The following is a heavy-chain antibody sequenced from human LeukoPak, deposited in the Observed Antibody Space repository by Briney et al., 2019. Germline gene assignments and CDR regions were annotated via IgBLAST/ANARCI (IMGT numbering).Heavy chain of an antibody. D-gene: IGHD2-21*02. V-gene: IGHV1-18*01. J-gene: IGHJ4*02. CDR2: ISAYNGNT. CDR1: GYTFTSYG. CDR3: ARRSVTYPDY. Sequence: GASVKVSFESSGYTFTSYGITWVRQAPGQGLEWMGWISAYNGNTNYAQKLQGRVTMTTDTSTSTAYMELRSLRSDDTAVYYCARRSVTYPDYWGQGTLVTVSS.